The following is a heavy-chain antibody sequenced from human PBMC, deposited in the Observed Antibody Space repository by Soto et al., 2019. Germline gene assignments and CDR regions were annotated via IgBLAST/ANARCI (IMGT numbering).Heavy chain of an antibody. CDR3: ARAPPSVRYCSGGSCFYFQH. CDR2: INAGNGNT. Sequence: ASVKVSCKASGYTFTSYAMHWVRQAPGQRLEWMGWINAGNGNTKYSQKLQGRVTITRDTSASTAYMELSSLRSEDTAVYYCARAPPSVRYCSGGSCFYFQHWGQGTLVTVSS. V-gene: IGHV1-3*01. D-gene: IGHD2-15*01. J-gene: IGHJ1*01. CDR1: GYTFTSYA.